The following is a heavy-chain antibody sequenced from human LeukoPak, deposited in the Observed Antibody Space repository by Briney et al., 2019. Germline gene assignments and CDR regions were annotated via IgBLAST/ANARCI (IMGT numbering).Heavy chain of an antibody. CDR1: GFTISNFE. V-gene: IGHV3-48*03. CDR3: AGGPQFSGSHGF. Sequence: GGSLRLSCEVSGFTISNFEMAWVRQGPGMGLEWLAYINDGGNIIRYADTVRGRFTISRDSVKKSGFLQMNSLRVDDTAIYYCAGGPQFSGSHGFWGQGTLVTVSS. D-gene: IGHD1-26*01. J-gene: IGHJ4*02. CDR2: INDGGNII.